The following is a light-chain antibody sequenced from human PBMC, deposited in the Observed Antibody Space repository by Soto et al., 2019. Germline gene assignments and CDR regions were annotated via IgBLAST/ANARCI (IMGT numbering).Light chain of an antibody. CDR3: SSYTTSSTVV. CDR1: VGL. CDR2: DDT. J-gene: IGLJ1*01. Sequence: QSVLTQPASVSGSPGQSITISCTGTVGLVSWYQQHPGKVPKLIIYDDTKRPSGVSSRFSGSKSGNTASLTISGLQPEDEADYYCSSYTTSSTVVFGTGTKVTVL. V-gene: IGLV2-14*02.